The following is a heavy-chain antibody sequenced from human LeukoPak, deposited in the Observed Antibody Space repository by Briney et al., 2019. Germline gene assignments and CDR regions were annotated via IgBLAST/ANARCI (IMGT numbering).Heavy chain of an antibody. Sequence: PGRSLRLSCAASGFTFSRYGIHWVRQAPGKGLEWVAVISYDGGIKYYADSVKGRFTISRDNSKNALYLEMNSLGAEDTAVYYCARDGLAAATLHWCFDLWGRGTLVTVSS. CDR3: ARDGLAAATLHWCFDL. CDR1: GFTFSRYG. D-gene: IGHD2-15*01. CDR2: ISYDGGIK. J-gene: IGHJ2*01. V-gene: IGHV3-30*03.